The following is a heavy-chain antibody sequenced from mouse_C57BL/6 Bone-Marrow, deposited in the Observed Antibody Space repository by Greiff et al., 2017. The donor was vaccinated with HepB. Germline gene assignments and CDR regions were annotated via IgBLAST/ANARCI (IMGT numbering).Heavy chain of an antibody. Sequence: EVKVVESGGGLVQPGGSLSLSCAASGFTFTDYYMSWVRQPPGKALEWLGFIRNKATGYTTEYSASVKSRFTISRDNAQSILFLQMNALRAEASATYCCAGYRGGVFDYWGQGTTLTVSS. CDR2: IRNKATGYTT. CDR3: AGYRGGVFDY. J-gene: IGHJ2*01. V-gene: IGHV7-3*01. CDR1: GFTFTDYY.